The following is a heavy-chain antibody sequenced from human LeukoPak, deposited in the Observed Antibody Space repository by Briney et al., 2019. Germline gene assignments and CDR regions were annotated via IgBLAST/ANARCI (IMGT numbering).Heavy chain of an antibody. CDR1: GYSFTSYW. CDR3: ASGLGYSSSTSCSADYHDAFDI. Sequence: GESLKISCKGSGYSFTSYWIGWVRQMPGKGLEWMGIIYPGDSDTRYSPSFQGQVTISADKSISTAYLQWSSLKASDTAMYYCASGLGYSSSTSCSADYHDAFDIWGQGTMVTVSS. J-gene: IGHJ3*02. D-gene: IGHD2-2*01. CDR2: IYPGDSDT. V-gene: IGHV5-51*01.